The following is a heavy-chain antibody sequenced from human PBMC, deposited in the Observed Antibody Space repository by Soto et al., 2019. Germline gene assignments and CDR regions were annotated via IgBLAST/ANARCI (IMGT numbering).Heavy chain of an antibody. J-gene: IGHJ6*03. D-gene: IGHD2-21*02. Sequence: QVQLQQWGARLLKPSETLSLTCNVYGGSFSGYYWSWIRQPPGKGLEWIGEINHIATTNCNPSLKSRVTMSIDTSKGQISLNLTSVTAADTAVYYCARGEYGGGGYCSPYYNYYMEVWGTGTTVTVSS. CDR2: INHIATT. CDR1: GGSFSGYY. CDR3: ARGEYGGGGYCSPYYNYYMEV. V-gene: IGHV4-34*01.